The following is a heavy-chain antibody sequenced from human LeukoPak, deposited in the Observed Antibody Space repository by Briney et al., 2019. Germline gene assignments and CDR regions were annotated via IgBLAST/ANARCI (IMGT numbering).Heavy chain of an antibody. V-gene: IGHV3-49*03. D-gene: IGHD3-10*01. CDR2: IRGKAYGGTT. CDR1: GFTFGDYA. Sequence: GGSLRLSCTASGFTFGDYAISWFRQAPGKGLEWVGFIRGKAYGGTTEYAASVKGRFTISRDDSKSIAYLQMNSLKTEDTAVYYCTSFLWFGELFPPFDYWGQGTLVTVSS. J-gene: IGHJ4*02. CDR3: TSFLWFGELFPPFDY.